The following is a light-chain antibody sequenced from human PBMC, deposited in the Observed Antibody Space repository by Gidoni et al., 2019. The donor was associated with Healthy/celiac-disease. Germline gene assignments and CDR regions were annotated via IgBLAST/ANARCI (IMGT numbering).Light chain of an antibody. CDR1: SSNIGAGYD. V-gene: IGLV1-40*01. CDR2: GNS. Sequence: QSVLTQPPSVSGAPGQRVTISCTGSSSNIGAGYDVPWYQQLPGTAPKLLIYGNSKRPSGVPDRFAGSKSGTSASLAITGLQAEDEADYYCQSYDSSLSGYVVFGGGTKLTVL. J-gene: IGLJ2*01. CDR3: QSYDSSLSGYVV.